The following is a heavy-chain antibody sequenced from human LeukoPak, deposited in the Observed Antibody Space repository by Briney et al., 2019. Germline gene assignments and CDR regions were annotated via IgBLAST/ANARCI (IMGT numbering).Heavy chain of an antibody. Sequence: SVTVSCKASGGTFSSYAISWVRQAPGQGLEWIGGIIPIFGTANYAQKFQGRVTITADESTSTAYMELSSLRSEDTAVYYCARESPYYDSSGYYSGHFDYWGQGTLVTVSS. D-gene: IGHD3-22*01. CDR3: ARESPYYDSSGYYSGHFDY. V-gene: IGHV1-69*01. CDR2: IIPIFGTA. CDR1: GGTFSSYA. J-gene: IGHJ4*02.